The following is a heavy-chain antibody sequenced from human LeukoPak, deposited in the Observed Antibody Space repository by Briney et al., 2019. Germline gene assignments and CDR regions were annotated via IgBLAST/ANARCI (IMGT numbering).Heavy chain of an antibody. V-gene: IGHV6-1*01. D-gene: IGHD4-17*01. CDR1: GDSVSSNSAA. Sequence: QTLSLTCAISGDSVSSNSAAWIRQSPSRGLEWLGRTYYRSKWYNDYAVSVKSRITINPDTSKNQFSLQLNSVTPEDTAVYYCARYGDGWFDPWGQGTLVTVSS. CDR3: ARYGDGWFDP. CDR2: TYYRSKWYN. J-gene: IGHJ5*02.